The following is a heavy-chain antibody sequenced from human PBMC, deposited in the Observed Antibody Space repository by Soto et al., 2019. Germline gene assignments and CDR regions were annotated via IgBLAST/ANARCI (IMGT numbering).Heavy chain of an antibody. V-gene: IGHV1-18*01. D-gene: IGHD6-6*01. CDR3: TRVRQLVGYCHYYRVV. Sequence: QVQLLQSGAEVKKPGASVKVSCKASGYTFTNYGITWVRQAPGQGLEWMGCISAYNGDTHYTQRLQGRVTMTTDTSPRTADMELRGVRSDYPAVYYWTRVRQLVGYCHYYRVVGGKGTTVTVSS. CDR2: ISAYNGDT. J-gene: IGHJ6*03. CDR1: GYTFTNYG.